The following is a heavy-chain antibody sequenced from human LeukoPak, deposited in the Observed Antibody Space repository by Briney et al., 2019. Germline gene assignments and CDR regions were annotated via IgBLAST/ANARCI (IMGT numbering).Heavy chain of an antibody. D-gene: IGHD1-26*01. J-gene: IGHJ4*02. CDR1: GGSISSYY. Sequence: SETLSLTCTVSGGSISSYYWSWIRQPPGKGLEWIGYIYYSGSTNYNPSLKSRVTISVDTSKNQFSLKLSSVTAADTAVYYCAREAWVSGSFFFDYWGQGTLVTVSS. CDR3: AREAWVSGSFFFDY. CDR2: IYYSGST. V-gene: IGHV4-59*12.